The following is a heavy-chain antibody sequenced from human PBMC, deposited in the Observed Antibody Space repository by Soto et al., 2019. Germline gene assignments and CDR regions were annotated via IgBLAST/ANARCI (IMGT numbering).Heavy chain of an antibody. V-gene: IGHV4-59*02. CDR1: GGSVSSDY. D-gene: IGHD4-17*01. J-gene: IGHJ5*02. CDR3: ARSRRPYSDGKFEP. Sequence: SETLSLTCTVSGGSVSSDYWSWVRQPPGKGLEYIGYIHYTGTTNYYPSLKGRVTISVDTSKNQFSLKLSSVTAADTAVYYCARSRRPYSDGKFEPWGQGTLVTVSS. CDR2: IHYTGTT.